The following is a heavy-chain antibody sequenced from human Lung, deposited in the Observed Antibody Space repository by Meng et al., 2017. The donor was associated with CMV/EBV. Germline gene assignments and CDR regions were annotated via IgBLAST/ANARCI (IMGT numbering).Heavy chain of an antibody. J-gene: IGHJ6*01. Sequence: GESXKISCAASGFLFSNYGMHWVRQTPGKGLEWVAVIWYDGSNKYYSDSVKGRFTISRLNSKSTLYLQMNSLRAEDTGVYYCAKVLWSGSVRHRFYYGMDVWXQRTAVTVSS. V-gene: IGHV3-33*06. CDR2: IWYDGSNK. CDR3: AKVLWSGSVRHRFYYGMDV. D-gene: IGHD3-3*01. CDR1: GFLFSNYG.